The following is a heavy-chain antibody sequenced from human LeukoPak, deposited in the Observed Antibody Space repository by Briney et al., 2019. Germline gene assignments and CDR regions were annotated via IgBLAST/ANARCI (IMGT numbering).Heavy chain of an antibody. V-gene: IGHV4-59*08. CDR3: AGLYYGASGTNDC. CDR2: IDYSGST. Sequence: SETLSLTCTVSGDSINSFYWSWIRQPPGKGLEWIGYIDYSGSTTYNPSLKSRVTISLDTSKNQFSLKLNSVTAADTAVYYCAGLYYGASGTNDCWGQRILVTISS. D-gene: IGHD3-10*01. CDR1: GDSINSFY. J-gene: IGHJ4*02.